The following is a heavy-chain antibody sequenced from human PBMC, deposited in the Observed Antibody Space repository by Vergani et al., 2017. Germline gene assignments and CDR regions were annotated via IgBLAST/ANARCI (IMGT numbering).Heavy chain of an antibody. V-gene: IGHV3-23*01. CDR2: ISGSGGST. J-gene: IGHJ4*02. D-gene: IGHD2-15*01. Sequence: EVQLLESGVGLVQPGGSLRLSCAASGFTFSSYAMSWVRQAPGKGLEWVSAISGSGGSTYYADSVKGRFTISRDNSKNTLYLQMNSLRAEDTAVYYCAKSWGYCSGGSCYSSNHFDYWGQGTLVTVSS. CDR1: GFTFSSYA. CDR3: AKSWGYCSGGSCYSSNHFDY.